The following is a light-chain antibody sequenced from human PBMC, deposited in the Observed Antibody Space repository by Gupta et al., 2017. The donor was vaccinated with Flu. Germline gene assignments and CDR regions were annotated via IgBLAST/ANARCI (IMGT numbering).Light chain of an antibody. J-gene: IGKJ4*01. Sequence: GDTVTITWRASQSVLSLLVWYQQKPGNAPKLLIHSISTLQTGVPPRFSGSGSDTDFTLTISDLQPEDFATYFCQQAHIYPLTFGGGTTVEI. V-gene: IGKV1D-12*01. CDR2: SIS. CDR1: QSVLSL. CDR3: QQAHIYPLT.